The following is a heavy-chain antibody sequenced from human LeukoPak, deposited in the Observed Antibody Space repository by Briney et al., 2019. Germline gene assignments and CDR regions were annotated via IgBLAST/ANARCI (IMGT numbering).Heavy chain of an antibody. J-gene: IGHJ4*02. V-gene: IGHV3-30*02. D-gene: IGHD5-24*01. CDR2: IWYDGSNK. CDR3: AKDGKMATTPFDY. Sequence: PGGSLRLSCAASGFTFSSYGVHWVRQAPGKGLEWVAVIWYDGSNKYYADSVKGRFTISRDNSKNTLYLQMNSLRAEDTAVYYCAKDGKMATTPFDYWGQGTLVTVSS. CDR1: GFTFSSYG.